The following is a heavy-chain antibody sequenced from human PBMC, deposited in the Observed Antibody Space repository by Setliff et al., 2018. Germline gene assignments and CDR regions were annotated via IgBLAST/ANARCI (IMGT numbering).Heavy chain of an antibody. J-gene: IGHJ5*02. Sequence: SETLSLTCTVSGGSISSGIYYWSWIRQPAGKGLEWIGRIYTSGSTNYNPSLKSRVTISVDTSKNQFSLKLSSVTAADTAVYYCARTRGSSGWPNWFDPWGQGTLVTVSS. CDR1: GGSISSGIYY. V-gene: IGHV4-61*02. D-gene: IGHD6-19*01. CDR3: ARTRGSSGWPNWFDP. CDR2: IYTSGST.